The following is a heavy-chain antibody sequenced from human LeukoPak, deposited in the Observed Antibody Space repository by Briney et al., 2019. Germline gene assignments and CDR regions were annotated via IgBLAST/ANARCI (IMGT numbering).Heavy chain of an antibody. CDR2: INPSGGST. J-gene: IGHJ4*02. D-gene: IGHD3-10*01. CDR1: GYTFTSYY. Sequence: ASVKVSCKASGYTFTSYYMHWVRQAPGQGLEWMGIINPSGGSTSYAQKFQGRVTMTRDTSTSTVYMELSSLRSEDTAVYYCARAQRKLLWFGELSRQYYFDYWGQGTLVTVSS. CDR3: ARAQRKLLWFGELSRQYYFDY. V-gene: IGHV1-46*01.